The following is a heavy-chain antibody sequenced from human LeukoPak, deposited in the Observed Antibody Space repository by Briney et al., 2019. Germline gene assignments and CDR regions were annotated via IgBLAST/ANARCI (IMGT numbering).Heavy chain of an antibody. CDR3: ARVYYDFWSGYYLPRFDAFDI. CDR2: INPSGGST. CDR1: GYTFTSYY. D-gene: IGHD3-3*01. V-gene: IGHV1-46*01. J-gene: IGHJ3*02. Sequence: GASVKVSCKASGYTFTSYYMHRVRQAPGQGLEWMGIINPSGGSTSYAQKFQGRVTMTRDTSTSTVYMELSSLRSEDTAVYYCARVYYDFWSGYYLPRFDAFDIWGQGTMVAVSS.